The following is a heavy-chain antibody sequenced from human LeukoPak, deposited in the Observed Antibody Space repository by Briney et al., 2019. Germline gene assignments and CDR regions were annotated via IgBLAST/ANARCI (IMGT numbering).Heavy chain of an antibody. Sequence: PSQTLSLTCTVSGGSISSGDYYWSWIRQPPGKGLEWIGYVYYSGSTYYNPSLKSRVSISVGTSKNQFSLKLSSVTAADTAVYYCARRVWSGYAFDIWGQGTTVTVSS. CDR3: ARRVWSGYAFDI. J-gene: IGHJ3*02. D-gene: IGHD3-3*01. V-gene: IGHV4-30-4*08. CDR2: VYYSGST. CDR1: GGSISSGDYY.